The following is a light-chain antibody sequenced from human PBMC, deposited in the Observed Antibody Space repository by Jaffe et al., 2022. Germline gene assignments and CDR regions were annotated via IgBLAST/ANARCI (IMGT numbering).Light chain of an antibody. J-gene: IGKJ2*01. CDR2: GAS. Sequence: EIVMTQSPATLSVPPGERATLSCRASQSVSSNLAWYQQRPGQAPRLLIYGASTRATGIPARFSGSGSGTEFTLTISSLQSEDSAIYYCQQYNGWPPHTFGQGTKLEIK. CDR1: QSVSSN. V-gene: IGKV3-15*01. CDR3: QQYNGWPPHT.